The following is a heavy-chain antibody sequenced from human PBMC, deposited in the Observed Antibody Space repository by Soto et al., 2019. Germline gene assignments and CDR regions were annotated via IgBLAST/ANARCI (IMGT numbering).Heavy chain of an antibody. J-gene: IGHJ4*02. CDR3: ARNYGGNVDY. D-gene: IGHD4-17*01. CDR1: VGSISSSSYY. Sequence: SETLSLTCTVSVGSISSSSYYWGWIRQPPGKGLEWIGYIYYSGSANYNPSLKSRVTISVDTSKNQFSLKLSSATAADTAVYYCARNYGGNVDYWGQGTLVTVSS. CDR2: IYYSGSA. V-gene: IGHV4-61*05.